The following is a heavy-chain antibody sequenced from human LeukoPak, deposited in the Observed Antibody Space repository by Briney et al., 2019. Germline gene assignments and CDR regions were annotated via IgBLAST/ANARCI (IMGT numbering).Heavy chain of an antibody. J-gene: IGHJ4*02. V-gene: IGHV4-4*02. CDR3: ARGDAYYFDY. CDR1: GGSISSSNW. CDR2: IYHSGSI. Sequence: SGTLSLTCAVSGGSISSSNWWSWVRQPPGKGLEWIGEIYHSGSINYSPSLKSRVTISVGKSKNHFSLQLSSVTAADTAVYYCARGDAYYFDYWGQGTLVTVSS.